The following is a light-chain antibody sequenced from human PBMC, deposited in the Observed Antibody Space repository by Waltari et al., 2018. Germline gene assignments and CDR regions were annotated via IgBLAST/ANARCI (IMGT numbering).Light chain of an antibody. J-gene: IGKJ4*01. V-gene: IGKV3-20*01. CDR1: QTIRTTY. Sequence: EIVLTQSPGTLSLSPGEGATLPCRTTQTIRTTYLAWYQQKPGQAHTLLIYGAFTRATGITDRFTGSGSGTDFSLTLSSLEPADFATYYCPQYDVSPLTFGGGTKVEIK. CDR2: GAF. CDR3: PQYDVSPLT.